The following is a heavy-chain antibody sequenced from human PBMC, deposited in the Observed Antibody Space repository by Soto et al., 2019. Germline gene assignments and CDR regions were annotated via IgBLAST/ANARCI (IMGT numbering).Heavy chain of an antibody. CDR2: IYYSGST. CDR1: GGSISRYY. D-gene: IGHD2-2*01. CDR3: ARVWTECSSTSCYAEDYDYYYYMDV. Sequence: SETLSLTGTGSGGSISRYYWSWIRQPPGKGLEWIGYIYYSGSTNYNPSLKSRVTISVDTSKNQFSLKLSSVTAADTAVYYCARVWTECSSTSCYAEDYDYYYYMDVWGKGTTVTVSS. V-gene: IGHV4-59*01. J-gene: IGHJ6*03.